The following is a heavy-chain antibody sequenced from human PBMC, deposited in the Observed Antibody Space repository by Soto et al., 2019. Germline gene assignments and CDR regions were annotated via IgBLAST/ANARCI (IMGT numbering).Heavy chain of an antibody. V-gene: IGHV4-59*01. CDR3: ARDRSTYGGGGTGEVKENWFDP. J-gene: IGHJ5*02. CDR2: IYYSGST. D-gene: IGHD2-8*01. CDR1: GGSISSYY. Sequence: SETLSLTCTVSGGSISSYYWSWIRQPPGKGLEWIGYIYYSGSTDYNPSLKSRVTMSVDTSKNQVSLKLNSVTTADTAVYYCARDRSTYGGGGTGEVKENWFDPWGPGTLVTVSS.